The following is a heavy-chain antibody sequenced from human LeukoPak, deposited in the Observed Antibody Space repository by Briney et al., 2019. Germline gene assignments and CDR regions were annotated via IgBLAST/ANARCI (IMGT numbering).Heavy chain of an antibody. Sequence: RGSLRLSCAGSGFTFRIYATSWVRQAPGRGLEWVSAISGSGGSTYYADSVNGRFTISRDNSKNPLYLQMNSLRVEDTAVYYCARALGSPLDFWGQGTLVTVSS. J-gene: IGHJ4*02. CDR1: GFTFRIYA. V-gene: IGHV3-23*01. D-gene: IGHD1-26*01. CDR2: ISGSGGST. CDR3: ARALGSPLDF.